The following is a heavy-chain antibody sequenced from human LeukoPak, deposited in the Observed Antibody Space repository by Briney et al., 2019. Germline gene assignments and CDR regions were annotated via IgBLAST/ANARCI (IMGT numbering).Heavy chain of an antibody. D-gene: IGHD3-10*01. CDR3: ARDRYYGSGSFDY. Sequence: PGGSLRLSCAAAVFIFTNACMTWVRQATGKGLEWVSRIKSKSDGGTIEYGASVKGRFTISRDNAKNSLYLQMNSLRAEDTAVYYCARDRYYGSGSFDYWGQGTLVTVSS. CDR2: IKSKSDGGTI. V-gene: IGHV3-15*01. CDR1: VFIFTNAC. J-gene: IGHJ4*02.